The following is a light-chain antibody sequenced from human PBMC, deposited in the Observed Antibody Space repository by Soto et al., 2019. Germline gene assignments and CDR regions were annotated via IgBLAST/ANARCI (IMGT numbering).Light chain of an antibody. V-gene: IGLV1-44*01. CDR2: SND. CDR3: AAWDDSLNGPV. Sequence: QSVLTQPPSASGTPGQRVTISCYGSSSNIGSNTVNWYQQLPGTAPKLLIYSNDQRPSGVPDRFSGSQSGTSASLAISGLHSEDEADYYCAAWDDSLNGPVFGGGTQLTVL. CDR1: SSNIGSNT. J-gene: IGLJ2*01.